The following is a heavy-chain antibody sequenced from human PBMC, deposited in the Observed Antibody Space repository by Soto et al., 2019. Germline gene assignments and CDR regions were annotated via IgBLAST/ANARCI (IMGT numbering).Heavy chain of an antibody. J-gene: IGHJ4*02. CDR2: ISGYNANT. Sequence: QVQLVQSGAEVKKPGASVKVSCKASGYTFTGYGIGWVRQAPGQVLEWMGWISGYNANTNYPQKLQGRITMTTDTSTSTAYMELRSLRSDDTAVYYCARGGYYYDSSGYYSDYWGKGSLVTVSS. CDR1: GYTFTGYG. CDR3: ARGGYYYDSSGYYSDY. D-gene: IGHD3-22*01. V-gene: IGHV1-18*01.